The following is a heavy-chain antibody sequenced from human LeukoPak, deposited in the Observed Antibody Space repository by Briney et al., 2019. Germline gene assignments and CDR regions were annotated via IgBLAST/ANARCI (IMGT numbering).Heavy chain of an antibody. CDR3: ARDLGYGDYGY. J-gene: IGHJ4*02. CDR2: ISAYNGHT. Sequence: ASVKVSCKASGYSFANFGISWVGQAPGQGLEWMGWISAYNGHTKYAQNLQGRLTMTTDTSTSTAYMELRSLRSDDTAVYYCARDLGYGDYGYWGQGTPVTVSS. D-gene: IGHD4-17*01. CDR1: GYSFANFG. V-gene: IGHV1-18*01.